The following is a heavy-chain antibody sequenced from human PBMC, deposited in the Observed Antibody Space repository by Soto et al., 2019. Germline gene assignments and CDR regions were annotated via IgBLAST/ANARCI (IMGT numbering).Heavy chain of an antibody. CDR3: AKGLVGYRSGIVDY. J-gene: IGHJ4*02. CDR1: EFTFDEYT. V-gene: IGHV3-43*01. CDR2: ISWDGSST. D-gene: IGHD5-18*01. Sequence: EVQVVESGGGLVQPGGSLRLSCIASEFTFDEYTMHWVRQAPGKGLEWVSLISWDGSSTYYADSVKGRFTISRDNSKNSLYLQMNSLRNEDTALYYCAKGLVGYRSGIVDYWGQGTLVTVSS.